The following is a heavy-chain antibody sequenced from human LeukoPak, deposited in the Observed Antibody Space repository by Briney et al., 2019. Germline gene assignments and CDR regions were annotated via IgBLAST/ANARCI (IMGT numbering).Heavy chain of an antibody. D-gene: IGHD2-15*01. V-gene: IGHV3-23*01. J-gene: IGHJ3*02. Sequence: PGGSLRLSCAASGFTFSSYGMSWVRQAPGRGLEWVSALSGSGGSTYSADSAKGRFTISRDNSKNTLYLHMNSLRAEDTALYYCAKESPALGAFDIWGQGTMVTVSS. CDR2: LSGSGGST. CDR3: AKESPALGAFDI. CDR1: GFTFSSYG.